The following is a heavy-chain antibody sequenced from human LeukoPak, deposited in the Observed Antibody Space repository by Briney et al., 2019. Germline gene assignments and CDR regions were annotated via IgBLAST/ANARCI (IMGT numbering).Heavy chain of an antibody. CDR2: INAGNGNT. J-gene: IGHJ4*02. CDR1: GGTFSSYA. Sequence: ASVKVSCKASGGTFSSYAMHWVRQAPGQRLEWMGWINAGNGNTKYSQKFQGRVTITRDTSASTAYMELSSLRSEDTAVYYCARGGYSYGFSSFDYWGQGTLVTVSS. V-gene: IGHV1-3*01. CDR3: ARGGYSYGFSSFDY. D-gene: IGHD5-18*01.